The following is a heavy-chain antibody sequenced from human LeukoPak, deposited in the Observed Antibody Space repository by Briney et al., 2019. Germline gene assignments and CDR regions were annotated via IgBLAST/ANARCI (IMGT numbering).Heavy chain of an antibody. J-gene: IGHJ4*02. V-gene: IGHV5-51*01. CDR2: IYPGDSDT. Sequence: GESLQISCKGSGYSFTSYCIGWVRQMPGKGLEWMGIIYPGDSDTRYSPSFQGQVTISADKSISTAYLQWSSLKASDTAMYYCARQDGYGRYYFDYWGQGTLVTVSS. CDR3: ARQDGYGRYYFDY. CDR1: GYSFTSYC. D-gene: IGHD5-24*01.